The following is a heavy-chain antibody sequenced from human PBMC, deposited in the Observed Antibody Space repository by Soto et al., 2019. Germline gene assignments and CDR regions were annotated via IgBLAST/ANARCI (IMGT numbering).Heavy chain of an antibody. J-gene: IGHJ6*02. CDR3: ALAAAGKMGHYYDYYGLDV. V-gene: IGHV4-61*01. CDR2: NYYRGST. CDR1: GGSVSSSSYY. D-gene: IGHD6-13*01. Sequence: SETLSLTXTVSGGSVSSSSYYWSWLRQPPGKGRGGNGYNYYRGSTNNNPSLKSRITISVDTTKNQFSRKLSSVTAADTAVYYCALAAAGKMGHYYDYYGLDVWGQGTTSPSP.